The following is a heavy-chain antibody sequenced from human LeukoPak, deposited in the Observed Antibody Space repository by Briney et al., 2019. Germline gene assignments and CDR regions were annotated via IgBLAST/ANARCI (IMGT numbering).Heavy chain of an antibody. V-gene: IGHV1-2*02. J-gene: IGHJ4*02. CDR1: GYTFTGYY. Sequence: ASVKVSCKASGYTFTGYYIHWVRQAPGQGLEWMGWINPNSGGTNYAQKFQGRVTLTRDTSISTAYMELSRLRSDDTAVYYCARDRSLFYYGSENHPVWDQGTLVTVSS. CDR2: INPNSGGT. D-gene: IGHD3-10*01. CDR3: ARDRSLFYYGSENHPV.